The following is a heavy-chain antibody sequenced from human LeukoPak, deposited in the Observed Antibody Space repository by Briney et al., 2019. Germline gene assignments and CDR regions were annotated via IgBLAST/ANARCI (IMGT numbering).Heavy chain of an antibody. J-gene: IGHJ4*02. D-gene: IGHD2-2*01. CDR1: GFTFSSYS. V-gene: IGHV3-48*04. CDR3: AREYCSSTSCYFDY. Sequence: GGSLRLSSAASGFTFSSYSMNWVRQAPGKGLEWVSYISSSSSTIYYADSVKGRFTISRDNAKNSLYLQMNSLRAEDTAVYYCAREYCSSTSCYFDYWGQGALVTVSS. CDR2: ISSSSSTI.